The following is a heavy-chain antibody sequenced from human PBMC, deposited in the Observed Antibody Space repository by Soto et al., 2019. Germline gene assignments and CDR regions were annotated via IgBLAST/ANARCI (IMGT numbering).Heavy chain of an antibody. J-gene: IGHJ6*02. D-gene: IGHD2-2*03. CDR2: ISWNSGSI. V-gene: IGHV3-9*01. CDR3: AKPRGYCISTSCYGMDV. CDR1: GFTFDDYA. Sequence: EVQLVESGGGLVQPGRSLRLSCAASGFTFDDYAMHWVRQAPGKGLEWVSGISWNSGSIGYADSVKGRFTISRDNANNSLYLQMNSLRAEDTALYYCAKPRGYCISTSCYGMDVWGQGTTVTVSS.